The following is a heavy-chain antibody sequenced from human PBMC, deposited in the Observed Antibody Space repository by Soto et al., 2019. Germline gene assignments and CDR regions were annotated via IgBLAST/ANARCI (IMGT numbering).Heavy chain of an antibody. Sequence: QVQLQESGPGLVKPSETLSLTCIVSGGSLSSYYWSWVRQPPGKGLEWIGYIYYSGSTNYNPSLKSRVTISIDTSKNQFSLKVSSVTAADTAVYYCARDSSTRGFDYWGQGTLVTVSS. CDR3: ARDSSTRGFDY. V-gene: IGHV4-59*01. J-gene: IGHJ4*02. D-gene: IGHD3-10*01. CDR1: GGSLSSYY. CDR2: IYYSGST.